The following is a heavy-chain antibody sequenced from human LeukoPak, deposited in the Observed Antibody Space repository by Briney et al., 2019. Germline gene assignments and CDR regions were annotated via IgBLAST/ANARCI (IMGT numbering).Heavy chain of an antibody. CDR3: AREPGGRYCSGGSCYSGAFDI. CDR2: INPNSGGT. CDR1: GYTFTGYY. D-gene: IGHD2-15*01. J-gene: IGHJ3*02. V-gene: IGHV1-2*06. Sequence: ASVKVSCKASGYTFTGYYMHWVRQAPGQGLEWMGRINPNSGGTNYAQKFQGRGTMTRDTSISTAYMELSRLRSDDTAVYYCAREPGGRYCSGGSCYSGAFDIWGQGTMVTVSS.